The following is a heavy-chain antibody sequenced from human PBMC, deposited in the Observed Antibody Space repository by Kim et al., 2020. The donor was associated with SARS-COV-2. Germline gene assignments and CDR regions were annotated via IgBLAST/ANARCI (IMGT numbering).Heavy chain of an antibody. V-gene: IGHV1-3*01. Sequence: GNGYTTYSQKFQGRVTITRDTSANTAYMDLSSLRSEDMAVYYCARELRSGYWGQGTLVTVSS. CDR3: ARELRSGY. D-gene: IGHD3-10*01. J-gene: IGHJ4*02. CDR2: GNGYT.